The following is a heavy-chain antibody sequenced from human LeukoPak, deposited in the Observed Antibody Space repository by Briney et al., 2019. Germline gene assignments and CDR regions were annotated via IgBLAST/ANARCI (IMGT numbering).Heavy chain of an antibody. CDR1: GFTFSSYA. D-gene: IGHD3-10*01. J-gene: IGHJ4*02. CDR3: AMWFGESNY. CDR2: ISGSGGST. V-gene: IGHV3-23*01. Sequence: GGSLRLSCVVSGFTFSSYAMSWVRQAPGKGLEWVSGISGSGGSTYYADSVKGRFTISRDNTKNTLYLQMNSLRAEDTAVYYCAMWFGESNYWGQGTLVTVSS.